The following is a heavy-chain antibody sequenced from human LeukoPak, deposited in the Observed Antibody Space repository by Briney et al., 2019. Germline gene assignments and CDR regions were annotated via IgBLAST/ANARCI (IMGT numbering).Heavy chain of an antibody. Sequence: TGGSRRLSCAASGFTFSSYAMSWVRQAPGKGLDLVSAISGSGGSTYYADSVKGRFTISRDNSKNTLYLQMNSLRAEDTAVYYCAKGTFGELSLFDYWGQGTLVTVSS. CDR3: AKGTFGELSLFDY. CDR2: ISGSGGST. J-gene: IGHJ4*02. D-gene: IGHD3-10*01. CDR1: GFTFSSYA. V-gene: IGHV3-23*01.